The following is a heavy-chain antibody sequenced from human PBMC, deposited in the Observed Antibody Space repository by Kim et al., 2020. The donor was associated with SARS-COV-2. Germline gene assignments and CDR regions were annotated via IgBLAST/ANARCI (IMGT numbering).Heavy chain of an antibody. Sequence: GGSLRLSCAASGFTFSNAWMSWVRQAPGKGPEWVGRIKSQTDGGTTDYAAPVKGRFTISRDDSENRLYLQMNSLKTEDTAVCYCTTLSSSGWSWGQGTLVTVSS. J-gene: IGHJ4*02. D-gene: IGHD6-19*01. CDR2: IKSQTDGGTT. CDR1: GFTFSNAW. CDR3: TTLSSSGWS. V-gene: IGHV3-15*01.